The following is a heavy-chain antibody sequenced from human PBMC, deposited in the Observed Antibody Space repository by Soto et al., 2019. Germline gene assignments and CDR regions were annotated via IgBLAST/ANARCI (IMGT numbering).Heavy chain of an antibody. CDR2: ISSSSSYT. V-gene: IGHV3-11*06. D-gene: IGHD3-22*01. CDR3: ARDIYYYDSSGYYSDY. Sequence: PGGSLRLSCAASGFTFSDYYMSWIRQAPGKGLEWVSYISSSSSYTNYADSVKGRFTISRDNAKNSLYLQMNSLRAEDTAVYYCARDIYYYDSSGYYSDYWGQGTLVTVSS. J-gene: IGHJ4*02. CDR1: GFTFSDYY.